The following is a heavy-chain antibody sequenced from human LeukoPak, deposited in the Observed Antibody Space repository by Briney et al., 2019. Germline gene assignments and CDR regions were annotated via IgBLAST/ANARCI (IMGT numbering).Heavy chain of an antibody. J-gene: IGHJ4*02. D-gene: IGHD6-19*01. CDR2: VYNDGGT. Sequence: PGESLRLARAASGFTVNRDYIAWVRQSPGKGLEWVSVVYNDGGTFYADSVKGRFTISRDDSKNTVFLQMSRLRPEDTAIYFCTRGSPTVSAGYDWGRGTVVIVSS. CDR1: GFTVNRDY. CDR3: TRGSPTVSAGYD. V-gene: IGHV3-53*01.